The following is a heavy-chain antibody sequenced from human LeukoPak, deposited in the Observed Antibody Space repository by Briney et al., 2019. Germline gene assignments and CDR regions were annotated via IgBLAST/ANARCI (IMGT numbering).Heavy chain of an antibody. Sequence: GGSLRLSCAASRFTFSNYVMHWVRQAPGKGLEWVAVISYDGSDKYYADSVKGRFTISRDNSKNSLYLQMNSLRAEDTAVYYCAELGITMIGGVWGKGTTVTISS. CDR2: ISYDGSDK. D-gene: IGHD3-10*02. CDR3: AELGITMIGGV. V-gene: IGHV3-30*18. J-gene: IGHJ6*04. CDR1: RFTFSNYV.